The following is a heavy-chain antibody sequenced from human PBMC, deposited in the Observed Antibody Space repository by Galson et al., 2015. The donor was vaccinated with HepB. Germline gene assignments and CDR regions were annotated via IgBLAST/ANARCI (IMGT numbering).Heavy chain of an antibody. D-gene: IGHD6-13*01. CDR2: ISDDGSNK. Sequence: SLRLSCAASEFTFSSYAMHWVRQAPGKGLEWVAVISDDGSNKYYADSVKGRFTISRDNSKNTLFLQMNSLRAEDTAVYYCTRPLRVYGSSSWNRLLHTGSFDYWGQGTLVTVSS. J-gene: IGHJ4*02. CDR1: EFTFSSYA. V-gene: IGHV3-30-3*01. CDR3: TRPLRVYGSSSWNRLLHTGSFDY.